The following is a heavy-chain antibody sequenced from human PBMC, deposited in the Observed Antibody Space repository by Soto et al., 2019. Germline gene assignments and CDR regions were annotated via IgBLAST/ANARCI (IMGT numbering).Heavy chain of an antibody. J-gene: IGHJ5*02. D-gene: IGHD2-2*01. CDR1: GGSISSYY. CDR2: IYYSGST. Sequence: ETLSLTCTVSGGSISSYYWSWIRQPPGKGLEWIGYIYYSGSTNYNPSLKSRVTISVDTSKNQFSLKLSSVTAADTAVYYCAMVVPASRWFDPWGQGTLVTVSS. CDR3: AMVVPASRWFDP. V-gene: IGHV4-59*01.